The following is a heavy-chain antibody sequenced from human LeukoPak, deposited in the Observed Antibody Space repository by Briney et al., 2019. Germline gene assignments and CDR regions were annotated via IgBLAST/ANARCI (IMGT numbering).Heavy chain of an antibody. V-gene: IGHV4-34*01. J-gene: IGHJ4*02. D-gene: IGHD1-26*01. CDR3: ARGIVGATL. CDR2: INHSGST. Sequence: PSETLSLTCAVYGGSFSGYYWSWIRQPPGKGLEWIGEINHSGSTSYNPSLKSRVTISVDTSKNQFSLKLSSVTAADTAVYYCARGIVGATLWGQGTLVTVSS. CDR1: GGSFSGYY.